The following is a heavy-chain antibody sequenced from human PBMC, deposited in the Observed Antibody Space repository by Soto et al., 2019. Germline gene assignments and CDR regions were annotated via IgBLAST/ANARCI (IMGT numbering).Heavy chain of an antibody. D-gene: IGHD3-9*01. Sequence: GGSLRLSCATSRFTFSTYGMHWVRQAPGKGLEWVALISYDGSGGNTYYADSVKGRFTISRDNSKNTLYLQMNSLRAEDTAIYYCAKGRNYDILTAYHAFDYWGQGTLVTVSS. CDR3: AKGRNYDILTAYHAFDY. V-gene: IGHV3-30*18. CDR2: YDGSGGNT. J-gene: IGHJ4*02. CDR1: RFTFSTYG.